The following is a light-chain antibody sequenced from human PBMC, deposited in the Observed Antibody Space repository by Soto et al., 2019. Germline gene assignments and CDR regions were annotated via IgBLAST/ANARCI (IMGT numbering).Light chain of an antibody. CDR2: DAS. V-gene: IGKV1-13*02. J-gene: IGKJ1*01. CDR1: QGISSA. Sequence: AIQLTQSPSSLSASVGDRVTITCRASQGISSALAWYQQKPGKAPKLLIYDASSLESGVPSRFSGRGSGTEFTLTISSLQPDDFATYYCQQYNTYFWTFGQGTKVDIK. CDR3: QQYNTYFWT.